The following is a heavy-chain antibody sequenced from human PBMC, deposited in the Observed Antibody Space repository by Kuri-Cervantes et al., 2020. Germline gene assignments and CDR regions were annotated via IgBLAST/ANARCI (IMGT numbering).Heavy chain of an antibody. CDR1: GYSISTDYY. J-gene: IGHJ5*02. V-gene: IGHV4-38-2*01. CDR3: ARVPGYSSSWYGPWFDP. CDR2: IHHSGST. Sequence: SETLSLTCVVSGYSISTDYYWGWIRQPPGKGLEWIGTIHHSGSTYDNPSLRSRVTISVDTSKNQFSLKLTSVTAADTAVYYCARVPGYSSSWYGPWFDPWGQGTLVTVSS. D-gene: IGHD6-13*01.